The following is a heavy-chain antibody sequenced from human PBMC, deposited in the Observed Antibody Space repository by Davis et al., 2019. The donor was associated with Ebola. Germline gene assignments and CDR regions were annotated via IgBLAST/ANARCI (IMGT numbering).Heavy chain of an antibody. V-gene: IGHV4-30-4*01. CDR1: GGSISSGDYY. D-gene: IGHD2-15*01. Sequence: PSETLSLTCTVSGGSISSGDYYWSWIRQPPGKGLEWIGYIYYSGSTYYNPSLKSRVTISVDTSKNQFSMKLSSVTAADTAVYYCARVLLGYCSGGSCNTSGFDIWGQGTMVTVSS. CDR2: IYYSGST. CDR3: ARVLLGYCSGGSCNTSGFDI. J-gene: IGHJ3*02.